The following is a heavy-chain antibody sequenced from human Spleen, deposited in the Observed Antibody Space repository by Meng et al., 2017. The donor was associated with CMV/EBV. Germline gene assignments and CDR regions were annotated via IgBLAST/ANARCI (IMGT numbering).Heavy chain of an antibody. CDR2: INPSGGST. CDR3: ASQARIGGWYDY. J-gene: IGHJ4*02. CDR1: GYTFTTYN. Sequence: SCKTSGYTFTTYNIHWVRQAPGQGLEWMGIINPSGGSTSSAQKFQGRVTMTRDTSISTAYMELSRLRSDDTAVYYCASQARIGGWYDYWGQGTLVTVSS. V-gene: IGHV1-46*01. D-gene: IGHD6-19*01.